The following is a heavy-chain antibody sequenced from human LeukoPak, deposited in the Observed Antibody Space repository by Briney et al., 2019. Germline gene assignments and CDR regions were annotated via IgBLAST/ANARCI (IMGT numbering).Heavy chain of an antibody. V-gene: IGHV1-69*05. CDR3: ATRTPYNWNYSILH. CDR2: IIPIFGTA. J-gene: IGHJ4*02. Sequence: SEKVSCKASGGTFSSYAISWVRQAPGQGLEWMGGIIPIFGTANYAQKLQGRVTITTDESTSTAYMELSSLRSEDTAAYYCATRTPYNWNYSILHWGQGTLVTVSS. D-gene: IGHD1-7*01. CDR1: GGTFSSYA.